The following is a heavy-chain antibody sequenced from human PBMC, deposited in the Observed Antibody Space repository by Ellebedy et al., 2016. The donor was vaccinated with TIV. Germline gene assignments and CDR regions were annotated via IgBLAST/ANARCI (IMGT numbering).Heavy chain of an antibody. CDR2: IYPGDFDT. Sequence: PGGSLRLSCKGSGYSFSSYWIAWVRHMPGKGLEWMGIIYPGDFDTRYSPSFQGQVTISADKSISTAYLQWSSLKASDTAMYYCARQAWDIVVVPAAMLDYWGQGTLVTVSS. CDR3: ARQAWDIVVVPAAMLDY. D-gene: IGHD2-2*01. J-gene: IGHJ4*02. V-gene: IGHV5-51*01. CDR1: GYSFSSYW.